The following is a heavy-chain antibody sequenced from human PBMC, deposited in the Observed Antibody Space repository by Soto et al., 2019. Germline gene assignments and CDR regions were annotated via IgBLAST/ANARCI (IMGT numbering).Heavy chain of an antibody. J-gene: IGHJ6*02. CDR3: GRTKDYVYGVDV. CDR2: IYHNERT. CDR1: GTSISSSQW. V-gene: IGHV4-4*02. Sequence: QVQLQESGPGLVKPSGTLSLTCAVSGTSISSSQWWSWVRQPPGKGLEWIGEIYHNERTNYNPSLKSRRTMSLDKSKNQVSLKLRSVTAADTATYYCGRTKDYVYGVDVWGQGTTVTVSS.